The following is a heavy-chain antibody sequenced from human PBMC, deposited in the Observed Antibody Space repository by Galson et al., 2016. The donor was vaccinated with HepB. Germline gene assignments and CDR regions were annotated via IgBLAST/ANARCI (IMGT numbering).Heavy chain of an antibody. CDR3: ARDFKLGAPDYMDV. D-gene: IGHD1-26*01. J-gene: IGHJ6*03. Sequence: SLRLSCAASGFTLSNSAMSWVRQAPGKGLDWVAVISKTGDTTFYGDSVKGRFTISRDNSKNTVDLQIHSLRSEDAAVYFCARDFKLGAPDYMDVWGKGTTVTVS. CDR1: GFTLSNSA. CDR2: ISKTGDTT. V-gene: IGHV3-30-3*01.